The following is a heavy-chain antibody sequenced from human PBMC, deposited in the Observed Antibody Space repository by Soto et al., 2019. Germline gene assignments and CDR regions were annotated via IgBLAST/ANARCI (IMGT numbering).Heavy chain of an antibody. D-gene: IGHD3-16*01. CDR2: IYYSGST. CDR3: ARDGGWLHGVDP. V-gene: IGHV4-30-4*01. Sequence: LSLTCTVSGGSISSGDYYWSWIRQPPGKGLEWIGYIYYSGSTYYNPSLKSRVTISVDTSKNQFSLKLSSVTAADTAVYYCARDGGWLHGVDPWGQGTLVTVSS. J-gene: IGHJ5*02. CDR1: GGSISSGDYY.